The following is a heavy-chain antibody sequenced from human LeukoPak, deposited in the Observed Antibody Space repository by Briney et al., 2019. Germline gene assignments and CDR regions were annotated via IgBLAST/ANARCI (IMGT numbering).Heavy chain of an antibody. D-gene: IGHD4-17*01. CDR2: INHSGST. CDR3: ARGTMTTVTYYFDY. CDR1: GGSFSGYY. Sequence: SETLSLTCAVYGGSFSGYYWSWIRQPPGKGLEWIGEINHSGSTNYNPSLKSRVTISVDTSKNQFSLKLSSVAAADTAVYYCARGTMTTVTYYFDYWGQGTLVTVSS. J-gene: IGHJ4*02. V-gene: IGHV4-34*01.